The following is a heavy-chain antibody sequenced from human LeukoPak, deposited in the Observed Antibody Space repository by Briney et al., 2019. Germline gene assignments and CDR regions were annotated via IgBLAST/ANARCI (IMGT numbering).Heavy chain of an antibody. V-gene: IGHV3-23*01. D-gene: IGHD3-10*01. CDR3: AKDGVPLLWFGELFDY. CDR1: GFTFSSYA. Sequence: HSGGSLRLSCAASGFTFSSYAMSWVRQAPGKGLEWVSAISGSGGSTYYADSVKGRFTISRDNSKNTLYLQMNSLRAEDTAVYYCAKDGVPLLWFGELFDYWGQGTLVTVSS. CDR2: ISGSGGST. J-gene: IGHJ4*02.